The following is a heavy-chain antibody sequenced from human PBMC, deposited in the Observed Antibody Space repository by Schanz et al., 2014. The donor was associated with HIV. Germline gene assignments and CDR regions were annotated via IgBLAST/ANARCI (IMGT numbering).Heavy chain of an antibody. CDR3: ARDERYCTGSNCYLYYFDY. D-gene: IGHD2-15*01. Sequence: VQLVESGGGVVQPGRSLRLSCAASGFTFSRYWMTWVRQAPGKGLEWVANIKQDGGEKYYVDSVKGRFTISRDNANNSLYLQMHSLRAEDTAVYYCARDERYCTGSNCYLYYFDYWGQGIQATVSS. CDR2: IKQDGGEK. J-gene: IGHJ4*02. CDR1: GFTFSRYW. V-gene: IGHV3-7*01.